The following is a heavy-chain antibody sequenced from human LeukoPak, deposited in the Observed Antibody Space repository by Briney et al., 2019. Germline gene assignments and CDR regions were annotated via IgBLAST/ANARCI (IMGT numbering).Heavy chain of an antibody. Sequence: GGSLRLSCAASGFTFSTSNMNWVRQAPGKGLEWVSSISSSSSYIYYADSVKGRFTISRDNAKNSLYLQMNSLRAEDTAMYYCAREFVSGGPANFDYWGQGVLVTVSS. CDR1: GFTFSTSN. D-gene: IGHD3-10*01. V-gene: IGHV3-21*06. CDR3: AREFVSGGPANFDY. CDR2: ISSSSSYI. J-gene: IGHJ4*02.